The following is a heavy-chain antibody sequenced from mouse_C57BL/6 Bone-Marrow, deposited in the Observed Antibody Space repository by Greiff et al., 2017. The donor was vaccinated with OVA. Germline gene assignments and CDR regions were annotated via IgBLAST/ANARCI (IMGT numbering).Heavy chain of an antibody. J-gene: IGHJ4*01. Sequence: VQLQQSGPGILQPSQTLSLTCSFSGFSLSTFGMGVGWIRQPSGKGLEWLAHIWWDDDKYYNPVLKSRLTISKDTSKNQVFLKISNVDTADTATYYCARMGILLRWDYWGQGTSVTVSA. CDR2: IWWDDDK. D-gene: IGHD1-1*01. CDR1: GFSLSTFGMG. V-gene: IGHV8-8*01. CDR3: ARMGILLRWDY.